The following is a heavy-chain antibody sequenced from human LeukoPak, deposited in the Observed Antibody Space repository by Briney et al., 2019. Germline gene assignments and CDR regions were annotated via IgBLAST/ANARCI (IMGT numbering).Heavy chain of an antibody. V-gene: IGHV4-59*01. CDR2: IYYSGST. CDR1: GDSLSPYY. D-gene: IGHD3-22*01. CDR3: ACLTTADAFDI. J-gene: IGHJ3*02. Sequence: SETLSLTCTVSGDSLSPYYWGWIRQPPGKGLEWIGYIYYSGSTNYNPSLKSRVTISVDTSKNQFSLKLSSVTAADTAVYYCACLTTADAFDIWGQGTMVTVSS.